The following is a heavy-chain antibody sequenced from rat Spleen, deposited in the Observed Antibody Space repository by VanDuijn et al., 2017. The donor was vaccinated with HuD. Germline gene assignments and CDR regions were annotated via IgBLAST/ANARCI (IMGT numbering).Heavy chain of an antibody. Sequence: EVQLVESGGGLVQPGRSLKLSCAASGFTFSDYDMAWVRQAPTKGLEWVASISYDGGSSYYRDSVKGRFTISRDNAKSSLYLQMDSLRSEDTATYYCAKVPYYGYYYFDYWGQGVMVTVSS. V-gene: IGHV5-20*01. J-gene: IGHJ2*01. CDR3: AKVPYYGYYYFDY. CDR2: ISYDGGSS. D-gene: IGHD1-7*01. CDR1: GFTFSDYD.